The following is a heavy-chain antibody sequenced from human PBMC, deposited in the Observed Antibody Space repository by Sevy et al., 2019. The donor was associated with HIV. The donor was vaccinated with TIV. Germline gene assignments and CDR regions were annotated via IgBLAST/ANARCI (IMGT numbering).Heavy chain of an antibody. J-gene: IGHJ4*02. CDR3: ARDSEAAAQDFDF. CDR1: GFTFSNYW. V-gene: IGHV3-74*01. D-gene: IGHD6-25*01. Sequence: GGSLRLSCAASGFTFSNYWMHWVRQVPGEGLVWVSRINNDGADTNYADSVRGRFTISRDNAKNTLYLQMNSLGADDTAVYFCARDSEAAAQDFDFWGQGTLVTVSS. CDR2: INNDGADT.